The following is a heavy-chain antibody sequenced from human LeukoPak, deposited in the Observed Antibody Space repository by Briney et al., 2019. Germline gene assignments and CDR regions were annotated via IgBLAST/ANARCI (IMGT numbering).Heavy chain of an antibody. CDR3: ARATASYGMDV. CDR1: GSTFSSYD. Sequence: GGSLRLSCAASGSTFSSYDMHWVRQATGKGLEWVSAIGTAGDTYYPGSVKGRFTISRENAKNSLYLQMNSLRAGDTAVYYCARATASYGMDVWGQGTTVTVSS. V-gene: IGHV3-13*01. J-gene: IGHJ6*02. CDR2: IGTAGDT.